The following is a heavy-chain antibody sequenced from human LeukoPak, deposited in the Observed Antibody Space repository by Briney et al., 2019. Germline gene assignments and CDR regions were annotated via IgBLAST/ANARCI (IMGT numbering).Heavy chain of an antibody. Sequence: GGSLRLSCAASGFTFSNYVMNWVRQAPGKGLTWVSTITSDRTTYYADSVKGRFTISRDNSRNTLFLQMNSLRAKDTALYYCAKKSLMLTATPANYFDYWGQGALVTVSS. D-gene: IGHD5-12*01. J-gene: IGHJ4*02. V-gene: IGHV3-23*01. CDR1: GFTFSNYV. CDR2: ITSDRTT. CDR3: AKKSLMLTATPANYFDY.